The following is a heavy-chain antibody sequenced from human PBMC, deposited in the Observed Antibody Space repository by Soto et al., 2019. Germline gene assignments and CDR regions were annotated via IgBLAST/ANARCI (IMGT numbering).Heavy chain of an antibody. CDR1: GDSISTDY. CDR2: IYYGGST. D-gene: IGHD3-9*01. CDR3: ARADYDILTGHYYFDY. Sequence: SETLSLTCTVSGDSISTDYWSWIRQSPGKGLEWIGFIYYGGSTNYNPSLKSRVTISVDTPKNQFSLKLSSVTAADTAVYYCARADYDILTGHYYFDYWGQGTLVTVSS. J-gene: IGHJ4*02. V-gene: IGHV4-59*01.